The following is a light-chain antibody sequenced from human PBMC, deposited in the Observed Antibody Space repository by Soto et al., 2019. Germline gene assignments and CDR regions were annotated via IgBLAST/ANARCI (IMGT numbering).Light chain of an antibody. CDR3: QQRSIWPPYT. Sequence: EIVLTQSPATLSLSPGERATLSCRASQSVSSYLAWYQQKPGQAPRLLIYDASNRATGIPARFSGSGSGTDFTLTISSLVPEDFAVYYCQQRSIWPPYTFGQGTKQEIK. J-gene: IGKJ2*01. V-gene: IGKV3-11*01. CDR1: QSVSSY. CDR2: DAS.